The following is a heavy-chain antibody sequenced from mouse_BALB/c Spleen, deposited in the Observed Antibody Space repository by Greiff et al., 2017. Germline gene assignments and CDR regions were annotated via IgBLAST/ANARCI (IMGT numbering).Heavy chain of an antibody. D-gene: IGHD2-4*01. CDR2: ISNGGGST. Sequence: EVKLMESGGGLVQPGGSLKLSCAASGFTFSSYTMSWVRQTPEKRLEWVAYISNGGGSTYYPDTVKGRFTISRDNAKNTLYLQMSSLKSEDTAMYYCARHYDYVLDYWGQGTTLTVSS. CDR1: GFTFSSYT. J-gene: IGHJ2*01. CDR3: ARHYDYVLDY. V-gene: IGHV5-12-2*01.